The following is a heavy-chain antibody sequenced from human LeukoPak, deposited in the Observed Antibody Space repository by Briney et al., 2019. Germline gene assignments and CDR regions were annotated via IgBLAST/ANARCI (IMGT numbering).Heavy chain of an antibody. J-gene: IGHJ4*02. CDR3: VKDLTYYDFWSGYSAGFDY. Sequence: GFTXXXYAMSWVRQAPGKGLEWVSAISGSGDSRYYADSVQGRFTISRDNSKNTLYLQMSSLRAEDTAVYYCVKDLTYYDFWSGYSAGFDYWGQGTLVTVSS. CDR2: ISGSGDSR. D-gene: IGHD3-3*01. V-gene: IGHV3-23*01. CDR1: GFTXXXYA.